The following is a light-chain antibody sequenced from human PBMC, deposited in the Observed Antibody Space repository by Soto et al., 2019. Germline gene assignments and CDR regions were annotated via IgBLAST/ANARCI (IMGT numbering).Light chain of an antibody. V-gene: IGKV1-5*03. Sequence: DIQMTQSPSTLSASVGDRVTITCRASQSISSWLAWYQQKPGKAPKLLIYKASSLESGVPSRFSGSGSGTEFTLTISSLQPDDFAPYYCQQYNSYSRTFGQGTKV. CDR1: QSISSW. CDR3: QQYNSYSRT. CDR2: KAS. J-gene: IGKJ1*01.